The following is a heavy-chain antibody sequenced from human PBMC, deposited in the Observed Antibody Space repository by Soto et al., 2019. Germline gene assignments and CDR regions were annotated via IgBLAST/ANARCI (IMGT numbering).Heavy chain of an antibody. Sequence: SVTVYCQASGGTFSRYAISWVRQAPGQGLEWMGGIIPIFGTANYAQKFQGRVTITADESTSTAYMELSSLRSEDTAVYYCARHPGGRGYYYGMDVWGQGTTVTVSS. CDR3: ARHPGGRGYYYGMDV. CDR1: GGTFSRYA. D-gene: IGHD2-15*01. CDR2: IIPIFGTA. J-gene: IGHJ6*02. V-gene: IGHV1-69*13.